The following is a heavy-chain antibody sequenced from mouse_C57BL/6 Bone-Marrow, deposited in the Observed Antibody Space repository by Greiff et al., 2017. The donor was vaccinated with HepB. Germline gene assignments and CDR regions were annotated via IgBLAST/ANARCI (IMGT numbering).Heavy chain of an antibody. CDR3: ARMGGGDAMDY. CDR2: ISGGGGNT. J-gene: IGHJ4*01. V-gene: IGHV5-9*01. CDR1: GFTFSSYT. Sequence: EVKLVESGGGLVKPGGSLKLSCAASGFTFSSYTMSWVRQTPEKRLEWVATISGGGGNTYYPDSVKGRFTISRDNAKNTLYLQMSSLRSEDTALYYCARMGGGDAMDYWGQGTSVTVSS. D-gene: IGHD2-3*01.